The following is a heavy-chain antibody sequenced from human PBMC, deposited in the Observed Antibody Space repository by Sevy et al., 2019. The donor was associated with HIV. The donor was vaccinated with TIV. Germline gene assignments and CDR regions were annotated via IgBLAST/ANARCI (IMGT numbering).Heavy chain of an antibody. Sequence: SETLSLTCAVYGGSFSGYYWSWIRQPPGKGLEWIGEINHSGSTSYNPSLKSRVTISVDTSKNQFSLKLSSVTAADTAVYSCARGSQYCTTGVCYGYYYMDVWGKGTTVTVSS. CDR1: GGSFSGYY. V-gene: IGHV4-34*01. D-gene: IGHD2-8*01. CDR3: ARGSQYCTTGVCYGYYYMDV. CDR2: INHSGST. J-gene: IGHJ6*03.